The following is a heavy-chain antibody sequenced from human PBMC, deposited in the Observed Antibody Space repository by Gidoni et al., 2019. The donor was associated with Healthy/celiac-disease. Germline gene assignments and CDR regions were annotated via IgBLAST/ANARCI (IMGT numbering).Heavy chain of an antibody. CDR1: GFTFDDYA. CDR3: AKAARIQLWLGWYFDL. V-gene: IGHV3-9*01. CDR2: ISWNSGSI. J-gene: IGHJ2*01. D-gene: IGHD5-18*01. Sequence: EVQLVESGGGLVQPGRSLRLSCAASGFTFDDYAMHWVRQAPGKGLEWVSGISWNSGSIGYADSVKGRFTISRDNAKNSLYLQMNSLRAEDTALYYCAKAARIQLWLGWYFDLWGRGTLVTVSS.